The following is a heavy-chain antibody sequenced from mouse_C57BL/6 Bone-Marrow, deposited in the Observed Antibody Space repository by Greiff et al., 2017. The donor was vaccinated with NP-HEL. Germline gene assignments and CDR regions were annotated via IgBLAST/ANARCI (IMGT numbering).Heavy chain of an antibody. V-gene: IGHV10-1*01. CDR3: VRITTVSWYFDV. CDR2: IRSKSNNYAT. J-gene: IGHJ1*03. CDR1: GFSFNTYA. Sequence: EVKVVESGGGLVQPKGSLKLSCAASGFSFNTYAMNWVRQAPGKGLEWVARIRSKSNNYATYYADSVKDRFTISRDDSESMLYLQMNNLKTEDTAMYYCVRITTVSWYFDVWGTGTTVTVSS. D-gene: IGHD1-1*01.